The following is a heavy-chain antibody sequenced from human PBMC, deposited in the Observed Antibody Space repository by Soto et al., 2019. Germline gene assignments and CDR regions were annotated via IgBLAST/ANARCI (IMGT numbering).Heavy chain of an antibody. D-gene: IGHD2-15*01. CDR1: GGTFSSYA. Sequence: QVRLVQSGAEVKKPGSSVKVSCKAPGGTFSSYAISWVRQAPGQGLEWMGGIIPIFGTANYAQKFQGRVTSTADESRSTGYMELSSLRSEDTAVYYCARSQGGSSSLDIYYYYYYGMDVWGQGTTVTVSS. CDR2: IIPIFGTA. V-gene: IGHV1-69*01. J-gene: IGHJ6*02. CDR3: ARSQGGSSSLDIYYYYYYGMDV.